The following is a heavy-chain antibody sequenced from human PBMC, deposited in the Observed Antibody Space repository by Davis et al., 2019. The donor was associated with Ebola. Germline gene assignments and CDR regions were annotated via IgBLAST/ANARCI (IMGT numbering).Heavy chain of an antibody. CDR2: IIPIFGTA. J-gene: IGHJ4*02. CDR3: ARVVHLGELSFDY. CDR1: GGTFSSYA. Sequence: SVKVSCKASGGTFSSYAISWVRQAPGQGLEWMGGIIPIFGTANYAQKFQGRVTITADESTSTAYMELSSLRSEDTAVYYCARVVHLGELSFDYWGQGTLVTVSS. V-gene: IGHV1-69*13. D-gene: IGHD3-16*02.